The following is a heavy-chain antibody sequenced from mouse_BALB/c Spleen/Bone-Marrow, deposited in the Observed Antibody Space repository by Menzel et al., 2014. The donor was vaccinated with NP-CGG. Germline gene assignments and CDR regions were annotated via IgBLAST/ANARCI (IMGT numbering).Heavy chain of an antibody. CDR3: ARGRGWYFDY. J-gene: IGHJ2*01. Sequence: QVQLQQSGAELVRPGSSVKISCKASGYAFSNYWRNWVKRRPGQGLEWIGQIYPGDGDTNYNGKFKGKATLTADKSSSTAYMQLSSLTSEDSAVYFCARGRGWYFDYWGQGTTLTVSS. CDR2: IYPGDGDT. V-gene: IGHV1-80*01. CDR1: GYAFSNYW. D-gene: IGHD2-3*01.